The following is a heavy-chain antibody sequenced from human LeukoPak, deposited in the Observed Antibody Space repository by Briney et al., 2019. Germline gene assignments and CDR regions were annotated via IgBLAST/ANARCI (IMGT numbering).Heavy chain of an antibody. Sequence: MTSETLSLTCTVSGGSVSSGSYYWSWIRQPPGKGLEWIGYIYYSGSTYYNPSLKSRVTISVDTSKNQFSLKLSSVTAADTAVYYCAAFSGIVGACDYWGQGTLVTVSS. CDR3: AAFSGIVGACDY. D-gene: IGHD1-26*01. CDR1: GGSVSSGSYY. J-gene: IGHJ4*02. V-gene: IGHV4-31*03. CDR2: IYYSGST.